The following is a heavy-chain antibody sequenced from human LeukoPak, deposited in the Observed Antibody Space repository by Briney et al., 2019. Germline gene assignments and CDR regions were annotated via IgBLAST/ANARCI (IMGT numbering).Heavy chain of an antibody. Sequence: SETLSLTCTVSGGSIRGSSDYWGWIRQSPGKELEWIGSIYYSGSTYYNPSLKSRVTISVDTSKNQFYVKLTSVTAADTAVYYCARNESVLGTTGLNDFFDDWGQGTLVTVSS. CDR3: ARNESVLGTTGLNDFFDD. J-gene: IGHJ4*02. CDR2: IYYSGST. V-gene: IGHV4-39*01. CDR1: GGSIRGSSDY. D-gene: IGHD1-26*01.